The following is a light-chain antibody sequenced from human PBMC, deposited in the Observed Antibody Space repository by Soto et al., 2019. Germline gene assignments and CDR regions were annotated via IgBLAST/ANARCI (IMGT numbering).Light chain of an antibody. CDR3: QLLGSSRA. Sequence: TLPYRASESVSSSYLAWYQQKPGQAPRLLVYGASSRATGIPDRFTGSGSGTDFTLTICSLDIEDFPVYYCQLLGSSRAFRRGTRLDIK. V-gene: IGKV3-20*01. CDR2: GAS. J-gene: IGKJ5*01. CDR1: ESVSSSY.